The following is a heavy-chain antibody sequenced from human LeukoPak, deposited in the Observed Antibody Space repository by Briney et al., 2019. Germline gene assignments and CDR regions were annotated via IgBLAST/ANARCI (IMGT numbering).Heavy chain of an antibody. CDR2: IYYSGST. Sequence: SETLSLTCTVSGGSISSYYWSWIRQPPGKGLEWIGYIYYSGSTNYNPSLKSRVTISVDTSKNQFSLKLSSVTAADTAVYYCARRPATAIRYFDYWGQGTLVTVSS. J-gene: IGHJ4*02. V-gene: IGHV4-59*01. D-gene: IGHD2-21*02. CDR3: ARRPATAIRYFDY. CDR1: GGSISSYY.